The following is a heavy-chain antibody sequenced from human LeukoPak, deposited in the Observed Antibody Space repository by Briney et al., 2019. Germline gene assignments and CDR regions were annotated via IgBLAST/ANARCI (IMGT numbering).Heavy chain of an antibody. CDR3: ARDPTDHYDFRRSPYFDY. Sequence: PGGSLRLSCAASGFTFSSYWMSWVRQAPGKGLEWVANIKQDGSEKYYVDSVKGRFTISRDSAKNSLYLQMNSLRAEDTAVYYCARDPTDHYDFRRSPYFDYWGQGTLVTVSS. CDR1: GFTFSSYW. D-gene: IGHD3-3*01. CDR2: IKQDGSEK. J-gene: IGHJ4*02. V-gene: IGHV3-7*01.